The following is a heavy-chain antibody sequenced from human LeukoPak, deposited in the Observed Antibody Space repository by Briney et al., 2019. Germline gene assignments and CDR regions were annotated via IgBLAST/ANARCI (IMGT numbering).Heavy chain of an antibody. CDR1: GFTFNTYW. CDR3: AKDVVPFDY. CDR2: ISGSGGST. D-gene: IGHD2-21*01. J-gene: IGHJ4*02. Sequence: GGSLRLSREASGFTFNTYWMSWVRQAPGKRLEWVSGISGSGGSTYYADSVKGRFTISRDNSKNTLYLQMNSLRAEDTAVYYCAKDVVPFDYWGQGTLVTVSS. V-gene: IGHV3-23*01.